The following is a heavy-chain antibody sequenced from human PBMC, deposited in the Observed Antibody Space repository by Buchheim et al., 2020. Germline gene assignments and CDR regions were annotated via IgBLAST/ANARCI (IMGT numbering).Heavy chain of an antibody. CDR3: AKDPGGIVVVEDAFDI. CDR1: GFTFSSYG. J-gene: IGHJ3*02. D-gene: IGHD3-22*01. CDR2: ISYDGSNK. Sequence: QVQLVESGGGVVQPGRSLRLSCAASGFTFSSYGMHWVRQAPGKGLEWVAVISYDGSNKYYADSVKGRFTISRDNSKNTLYLKMNSLRAEDTAVYYCAKDPGGIVVVEDAFDIWGQGT. V-gene: IGHV3-30*18.